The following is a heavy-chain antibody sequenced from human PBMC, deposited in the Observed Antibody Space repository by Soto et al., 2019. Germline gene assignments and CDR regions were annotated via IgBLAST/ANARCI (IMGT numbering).Heavy chain of an antibody. CDR3: ARGRAYYYGSGPMDV. CDR1: GGSFSGYY. CDR2: INHSGST. Sequence: SETLSLTCAVYGGSFSGYYWSWIRQPPGKGLEWIGEINHSGSTNYNPSLKSRVTISVDTSKNQSSLKLSSVTAADTAVYYCARGRAYYYGSGPMDVWGKGTTVTVSS. J-gene: IGHJ6*03. D-gene: IGHD3-10*01. V-gene: IGHV4-34*01.